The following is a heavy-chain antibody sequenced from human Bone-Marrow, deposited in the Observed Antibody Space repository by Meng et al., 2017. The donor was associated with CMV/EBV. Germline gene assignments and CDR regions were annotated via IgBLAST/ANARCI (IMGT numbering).Heavy chain of an antibody. V-gene: IGHV3-49*04. CDR1: GFIFADYA. J-gene: IGHJ4*02. CDR2: VRSEAFGGTT. CDR3: TRDQDF. Sequence: GGSLRLSCKTSGFIFADYAMSWVRQAPGKGLEWVGFVRSEAFGGTTEYAASVKGRFTVSRVDSRGLAYLQMNNLKTEDTAVYYCTRDQDFWGQGTLVTVSS.